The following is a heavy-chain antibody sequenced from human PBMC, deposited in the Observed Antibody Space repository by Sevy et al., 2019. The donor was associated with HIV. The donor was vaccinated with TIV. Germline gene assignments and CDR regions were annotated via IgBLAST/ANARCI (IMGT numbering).Heavy chain of an antibody. V-gene: IGHV1-24*01. Sequence: ASVKVSCKVSGYTLTKLSIHWVRQAPGKGLEWMGDFDPQYGETIYAQKFQGRLTMTEDTSPDTAFMELSSLTPEDTAVYYCTAVGLRYFSGSSSYQGYWFDPWGQGTLVTVSS. D-gene: IGHD2-15*01. CDR3: TAVGLRYFSGSSSYQGYWFDP. CDR2: FDPQYGET. J-gene: IGHJ5*02. CDR1: GYTLTKLS.